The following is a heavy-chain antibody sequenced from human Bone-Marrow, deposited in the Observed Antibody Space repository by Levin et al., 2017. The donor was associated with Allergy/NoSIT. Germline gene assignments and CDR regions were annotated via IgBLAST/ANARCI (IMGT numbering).Heavy chain of an antibody. D-gene: IGHD6-19*01. V-gene: IGHV4-30-4*01. CDR1: GASIRSNDYY. CDR3: ARVQWLQFYYMDV. J-gene: IGHJ6*03. CDR2: IYSTGST. Sequence: KPSETLSLTCTVSGASIRSNDYYWSWIRQPPGKGLEWIGYIYSTGSTYYNPSLKSRFIISRDTSTNQVSLNLSSLTAADTAIYYCARVQWLQFYYMDVWGKGTTVTVSS.